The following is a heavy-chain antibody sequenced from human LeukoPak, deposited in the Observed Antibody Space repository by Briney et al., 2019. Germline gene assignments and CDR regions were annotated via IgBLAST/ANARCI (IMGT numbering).Heavy chain of an antibody. Sequence: ETLSLTCAVYGGSFSGHYWSWVRQAPGKGLEWVASISGSSNYIYYSDSLKGRFTISRDNAKNTLYLQMNSLRAEDTAIYYCAKVGMVRGVIRISLRYSYYYMDVWGKGTTVTISS. CDR2: ISGSSNYI. J-gene: IGHJ6*03. D-gene: IGHD3-10*01. V-gene: IGHV3-21*04. CDR1: GGSFSGHY. CDR3: AKVGMVRGVIRISLRYSYYYMDV.